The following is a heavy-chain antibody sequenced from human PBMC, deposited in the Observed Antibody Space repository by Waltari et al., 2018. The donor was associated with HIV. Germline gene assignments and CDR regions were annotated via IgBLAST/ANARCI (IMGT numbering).Heavy chain of an antibody. CDR2: ISGSGGST. CDR1: GFTFRSYA. Sequence: EVQLLESGGGLVQPGGSLRLSCAASGFTFRSYAMRWVRQAPGKGLEWVSAISGSGGSTYYADSVKGRFTISRDNSKNTLYLQMNSLRAEDTAVYYCAKDGGMAFGRGFDYWGQGTLVTVSS. V-gene: IGHV3-23*01. CDR3: AKDGGMAFGRGFDY. J-gene: IGHJ4*02. D-gene: IGHD3-16*01.